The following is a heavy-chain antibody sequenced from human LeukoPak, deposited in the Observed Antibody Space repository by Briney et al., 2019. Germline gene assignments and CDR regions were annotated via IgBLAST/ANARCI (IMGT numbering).Heavy chain of an antibody. Sequence: VKVPRKASGYTFTGYFKLWVRQTTGQGIEWMGWINPNSGGTNYAQKFQGRVTMTRDTSISTAYMELSRLRSDDTAVYYCARVGPYGSGSYRDWGQGTLVTVSS. V-gene: IGHV1-2*02. CDR2: INPNSGGT. CDR1: GYTFTGYF. J-gene: IGHJ4*02. D-gene: IGHD3-10*01. CDR3: ARVGPYGSGSYRD.